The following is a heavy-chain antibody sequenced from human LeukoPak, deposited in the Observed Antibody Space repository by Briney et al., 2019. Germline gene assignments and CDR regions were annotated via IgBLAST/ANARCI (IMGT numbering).Heavy chain of an antibody. CDR1: GFTFSSYA. CDR3: AKDLLYYYDSSGSCDY. Sequence: HPGASLRLSCAASGFTFSSYAMSWVRQAPGKGLEWVSAISGSGGSTYYADSVKGRFTISRDNSKNTLYLQMNSLRAEDTAVYYCAKDLLYYYDSSGSCDYWGLGTLVTVSS. J-gene: IGHJ4*02. V-gene: IGHV3-23*01. CDR2: ISGSGGST. D-gene: IGHD3-22*01.